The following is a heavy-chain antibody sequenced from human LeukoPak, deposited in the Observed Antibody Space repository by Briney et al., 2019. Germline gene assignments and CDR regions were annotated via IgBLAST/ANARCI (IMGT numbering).Heavy chain of an antibody. CDR1: GFIFSSYA. D-gene: IGHD3-22*01. Sequence: QPGGSLRLSCAASGFIFSSYAMSWVRQAPGKGLEWVSAISGSGGSTYYADPVKGRFTISRDNSKNTLYLQMNSLRAEDTAVYYCAKDRVTMIVAGNWFDPWGQGTLVTVSS. CDR3: AKDRVTMIVAGNWFDP. CDR2: ISGSGGST. J-gene: IGHJ5*02. V-gene: IGHV3-23*01.